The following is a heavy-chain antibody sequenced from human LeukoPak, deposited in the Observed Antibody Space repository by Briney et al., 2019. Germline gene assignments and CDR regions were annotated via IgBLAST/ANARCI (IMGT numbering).Heavy chain of an antibody. Sequence: QPGGSVRLLCAASGFTFCIYEMNCLRHATGKALECVSYISSSGGTIYYADSVKGRFTISRDNAKNSLYLQMNSLRAEDTAVYYCARDESGYSGYVRFDPWGQGTLVTVSS. J-gene: IGHJ5*02. CDR2: ISSSGGTI. CDR1: GFTFCIYE. V-gene: IGHV3-48*03. D-gene: IGHD5-12*01. CDR3: ARDESGYSGYVRFDP.